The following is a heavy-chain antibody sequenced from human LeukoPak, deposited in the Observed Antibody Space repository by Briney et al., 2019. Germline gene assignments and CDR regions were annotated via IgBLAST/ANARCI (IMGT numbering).Heavy chain of an antibody. CDR3: ARDAHYYGSGSYYTYYYYYGMDV. D-gene: IGHD3-10*01. CDR1: GGSFSGYY. Sequence: SETLSLTCAVYGGSFSGYYWSWIRQPPGKGLEWIGEINHSGSTNYNPSLKSRVTISVDTSKNKFSLKLSSVTAADTAVYYCARDAHYYGSGSYYTYYYYYGMDVWGQGTTVTVSS. J-gene: IGHJ6*02. V-gene: IGHV4-34*01. CDR2: INHSGST.